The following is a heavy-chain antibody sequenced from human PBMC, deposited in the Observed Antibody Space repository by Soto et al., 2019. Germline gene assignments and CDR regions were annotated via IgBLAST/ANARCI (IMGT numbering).Heavy chain of an antibody. D-gene: IGHD3-3*01. Sequence: QVQLVQSGSELKKPGASVKVSCKASGYTFTSYAMNWVRQAPGQGLEWMGWINTNTGNPTYDQGFTGRVFFSLDTSVSTAYLQICSVKAEDTAVYYCTRGEYLFETLPVVYWGQGTLVTVS. CDR1: GYTFTSYA. V-gene: IGHV7-4-1*01. CDR3: TRGEYLFETLPVVY. J-gene: IGHJ4*02. CDR2: INTNTGNP.